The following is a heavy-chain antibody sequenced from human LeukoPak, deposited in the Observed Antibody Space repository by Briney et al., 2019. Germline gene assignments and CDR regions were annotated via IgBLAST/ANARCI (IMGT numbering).Heavy chain of an antibody. J-gene: IGHJ5*02. CDR2: IYYSGST. Sequence: SETLSLTCTVSGGSISSYYWSWIRQPPGKGLEWIGYIYYSGSTNYNPSLKSRVTISVDTSKNQFSLKLSSVTAADTAVYYCARVFGYCSSTSCYGGWFDPWGQGTLVTVSS. V-gene: IGHV4-59*12. D-gene: IGHD2-2*01. CDR1: GGSISSYY. CDR3: ARVFGYCSSTSCYGGWFDP.